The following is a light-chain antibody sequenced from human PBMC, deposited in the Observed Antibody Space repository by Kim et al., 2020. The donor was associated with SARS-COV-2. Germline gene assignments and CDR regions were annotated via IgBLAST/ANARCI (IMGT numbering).Light chain of an antibody. Sequence: PGKTARLTCGGNNIGSKSVHWHQQKPGQAPVLVIYYDSDRPSGIPERFSGSNSGNTATLTISRVEAGDEADYYCQVWDSSSDHPVFGGGTKVTVL. CDR1: NIGSKS. V-gene: IGLV3-21*04. J-gene: IGLJ3*02. CDR2: YDS. CDR3: QVWDSSSDHPV.